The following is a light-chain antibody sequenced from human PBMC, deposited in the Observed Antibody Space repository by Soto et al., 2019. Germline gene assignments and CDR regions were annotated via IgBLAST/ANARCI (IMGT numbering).Light chain of an antibody. V-gene: IGLV1-44*01. J-gene: IGLJ2*01. CDR3: SAWEDNSYGPV. CDR1: SSDIGSNP. Sequence: QSVLTQPPSASGTPGQRVAISCSGGSSDIGSNPVNWYLHLPGAAPKLLIYRDNQRPSGVPDRFSGSKSGTSASLTISGLQSEDEADYFCSAWEDNSYGPVFGGGTQLTVL. CDR2: RDN.